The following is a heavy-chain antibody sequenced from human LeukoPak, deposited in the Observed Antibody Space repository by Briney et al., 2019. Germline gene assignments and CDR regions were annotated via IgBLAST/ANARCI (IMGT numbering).Heavy chain of an antibody. Sequence: GGSLRLSCAASGFTFTTYWMSWVRQAPGKGLEWVANIKQDGNEKYYVDSVKGRFTISRDNAKNSLYLQMNSLRADDTAVYYCARCGRITILGVAGRTGFDPWGQGILVTVSS. CDR1: GFTFTTYW. J-gene: IGHJ5*02. CDR3: ARCGRITILGVAGRTGFDP. D-gene: IGHD3-3*01. V-gene: IGHV3-7*01. CDR2: IKQDGNEK.